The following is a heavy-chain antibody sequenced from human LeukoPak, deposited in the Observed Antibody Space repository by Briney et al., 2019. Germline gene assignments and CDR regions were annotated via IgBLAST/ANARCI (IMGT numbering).Heavy chain of an antibody. CDR1: GYSISSGYY. Sequence: PSETLSLTCAVSGYSISSGYYWGWIRQPPGKGLEWIGYIYYSGSTNYNPSLKSRVTISVDTSKNQFSLKLSSVTAADTAVYYCARDLYGAFDYWGQGTLVTVSS. CDR3: ARDLYGAFDY. CDR2: IYYSGST. V-gene: IGHV4-61*01. D-gene: IGHD4-17*01. J-gene: IGHJ4*02.